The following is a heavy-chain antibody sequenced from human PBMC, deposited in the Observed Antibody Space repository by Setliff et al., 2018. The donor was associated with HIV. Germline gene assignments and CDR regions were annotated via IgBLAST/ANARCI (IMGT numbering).Heavy chain of an antibody. D-gene: IGHD6-19*01. CDR1: AYSIRNGYY. V-gene: IGHV4-38-2*02. J-gene: IGHJ4*03. CDR2: LYYDGNT. CDR3: ARETIRSGHPSEAGFDF. Sequence: SETLSLTCTVSAYSIRNGYYWGWIRQSPGKGLEWIGTLYYDGNTYYNPSLKSRVTMSVDTSKNQFSLNLNSVTAADTAVYYCARETIRSGHPSEAGFDFWGQGTMVTVSS.